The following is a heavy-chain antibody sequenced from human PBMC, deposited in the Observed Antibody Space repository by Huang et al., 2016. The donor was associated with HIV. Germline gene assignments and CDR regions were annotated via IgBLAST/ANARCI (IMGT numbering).Heavy chain of an antibody. CDR3: ARRQGYCSGGRCYTSFDP. V-gene: IGHV4-39*01. D-gene: IGHD2-15*01. CDR2: VYYLGRT. J-gene: IGHJ5*02. Sequence: QLQLQESGPGLVKPTETLSLTCTVSGGSISSSYYYWGWIRQPPGKGLEWIGTVYYLGRTYYNPSLRSRVAISAHTSNNQFSLRRSSVTAADTAVYYCARRQGYCSGGRCYTSFDPWGQGILVTVSS. CDR1: GGSISSSYYY.